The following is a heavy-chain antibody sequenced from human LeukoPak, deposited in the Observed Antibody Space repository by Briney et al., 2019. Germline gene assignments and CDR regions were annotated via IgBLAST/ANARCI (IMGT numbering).Heavy chain of an antibody. CDR2: ISYDGVNK. CDR3: ARVSSVGATREFDY. Sequence: GGSLRLSCAASGFTFSTYVMHWVRQAPGKWLEWVAVISYDGVNKYYADSVKGRFTISRDDSKNTVYLQMNSLRVEDTAVYYCARVSSVGATREFDYWGQGTLVTVSS. J-gene: IGHJ4*02. V-gene: IGHV3-30-3*01. CDR1: GFTFSTYV. D-gene: IGHD1-26*01.